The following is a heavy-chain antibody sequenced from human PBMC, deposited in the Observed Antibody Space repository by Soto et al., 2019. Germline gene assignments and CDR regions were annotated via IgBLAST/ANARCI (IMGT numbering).Heavy chain of an antibody. J-gene: IGHJ4*02. CDR2: INAGNGNT. CDR3: ARVGDYCISTSCYLGY. CDR1: GYTFTSYA. V-gene: IGHV1-3*01. D-gene: IGHD2-2*01. Sequence: GASVKVSCKASGYTFTSYAMHWVRQAPGKRVEWMGWINAGNGNTKYSQKFRGRVTITRDTSASTAYMELSSLRSEDTAVYYCARVGDYCISTSCYLGYWGQGTLVTVSS.